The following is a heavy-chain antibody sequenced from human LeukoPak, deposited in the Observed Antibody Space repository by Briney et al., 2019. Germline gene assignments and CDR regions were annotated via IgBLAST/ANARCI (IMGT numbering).Heavy chain of an antibody. CDR2: TYSGGTT. CDR3: ARVGREYDFWSGYRAANWLDP. Sequence: GGSLRLSCAASGLIVSNSYMTWLRQAPGKGLEWVSITYSGGTTYYADSVKGRFTISRDNSKNTLNLQMDSLRDDDTAVYYCARVGREYDFWSGYRAANWLDPWGEGTLVSVSS. V-gene: IGHV3-53*01. CDR1: GLIVSNSY. D-gene: IGHD3-3*01. J-gene: IGHJ5*02.